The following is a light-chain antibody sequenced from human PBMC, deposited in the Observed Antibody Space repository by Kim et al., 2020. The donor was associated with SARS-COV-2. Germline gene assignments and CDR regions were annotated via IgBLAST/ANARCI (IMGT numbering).Light chain of an antibody. CDR3: NSRDSSGNHLV. CDR1: SLRNYY. V-gene: IGLV3-19*01. J-gene: IGLJ3*02. CDR2: GRN. Sequence: ALGQTVRFTCQGDSLRNYYASWYQQKPRQAPVVVIYGRNDRPSGIPDRFSGSNSGNTASLTITGAQAEDEADYYCNSRDSSGNHLVFGGGTQLTVL.